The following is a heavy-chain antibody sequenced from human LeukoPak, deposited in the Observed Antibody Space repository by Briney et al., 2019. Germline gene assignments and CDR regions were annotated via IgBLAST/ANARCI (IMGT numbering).Heavy chain of an antibody. V-gene: IGHV3-49*04. CDR3: TRVFDWCFPFDH. D-gene: IGHD3-9*01. CDR2: IRRKTYGGTT. CDR1: GFTFGDYA. Sequence: GGSLRLSCTASGFTFGDYAMSWVRQAPGKGVEWVGFIRRKTYGGTTDYAASVKGRFTISRDDSKSIVYLQMNSLKTEDTAVYYCTRVFDWCFPFDHWGQGTLVTVSS. J-gene: IGHJ4*02.